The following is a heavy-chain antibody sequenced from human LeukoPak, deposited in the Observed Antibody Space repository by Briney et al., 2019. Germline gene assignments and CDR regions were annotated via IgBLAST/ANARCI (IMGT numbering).Heavy chain of an antibody. J-gene: IGHJ6*02. CDR2: IYTSGST. Sequence: PSETLSLTCTVSGGSISSYYWSWIRQPAGKGLEWIGRIYTSGSTNYNPSLKSRVTMSVDTSKNQFSLKLSSVTAADTAVYYCARWGKGNGYARHYGMDVWGQGTTVTVSS. CDR1: GGSISSYY. V-gene: IGHV4-4*07. CDR3: ARWGKGNGYARHYGMDV. D-gene: IGHD5-18*01.